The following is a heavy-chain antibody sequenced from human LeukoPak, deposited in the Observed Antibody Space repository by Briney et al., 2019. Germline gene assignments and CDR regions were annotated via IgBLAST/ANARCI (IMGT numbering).Heavy chain of an antibody. V-gene: IGHV3-7*01. CDR1: GLPSSSYW. CDR3: ARVGGCCYFDY. CDR2: IKQDGSEK. D-gene: IGHD2-15*01. J-gene: IGHJ4*02. Sequence: GGSLRLSCAASGLPSSSYWMSWVRQAPGKGLEWVANIKQDGSEKYYVDSVKGRFTISRDNAKNSLYLQMSSLRAEDTAVYYCARVGGCCYFDYWGQGAPVTVSS.